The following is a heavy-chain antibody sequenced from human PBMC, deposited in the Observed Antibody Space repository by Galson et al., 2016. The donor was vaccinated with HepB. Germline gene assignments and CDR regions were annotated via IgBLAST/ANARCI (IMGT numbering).Heavy chain of an antibody. CDR3: ARTPRVIHIAFDI. D-gene: IGHD3-10*01. CDR1: GYTFTGYY. V-gene: IGHV1-2*04. CDR2: INPNSGAI. J-gene: IGHJ3*02. Sequence: SVKVSCKASGYTFTGYYIHWVRQAPGQGLEWMGWINPNSGAINYAQKFQAWVTLTRDTSISTAYMELSRLRFNDTAVYYCARTPRVIHIAFDIWGQGTMVTFSS.